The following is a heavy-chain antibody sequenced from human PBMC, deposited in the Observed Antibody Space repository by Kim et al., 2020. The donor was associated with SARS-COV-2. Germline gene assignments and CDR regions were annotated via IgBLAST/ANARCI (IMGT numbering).Heavy chain of an antibody. V-gene: IGHV1-69*11. CDR3: ALAYCSRSNCYLVGFDP. Sequence: SVKVSCKSSGVTFSSYAISWVRQAPGQGPEWMGSVITVLGTTNYARKFQGRVTITADESTTTDYMELNSLRSEDTAIYYCALAYCSRSNCYLVGFDPWG. J-gene: IGHJ5*02. D-gene: IGHD2-2*01. CDR2: VITVLGTT. CDR1: GVTFSSYA.